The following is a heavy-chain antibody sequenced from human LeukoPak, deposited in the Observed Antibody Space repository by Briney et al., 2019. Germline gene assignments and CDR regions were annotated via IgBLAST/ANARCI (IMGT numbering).Heavy chain of an antibody. CDR2: IRYDGSNK. CDR1: GFTFSSYV. D-gene: IGHD1-26*01. J-gene: IGHJ4*02. CDR3: ARAVSGNYWGLFDS. V-gene: IGHV3-30*02. Sequence: GGSLRLSCAASGFTFSSYVMHWVRQAPGKGLEWVAFIRYDGSNKYYADSVKGRFTISRDNSKNTLYLQMNSLRPEDTAVYYCARAVSGNYWGLFDSWGQGALVTVSS.